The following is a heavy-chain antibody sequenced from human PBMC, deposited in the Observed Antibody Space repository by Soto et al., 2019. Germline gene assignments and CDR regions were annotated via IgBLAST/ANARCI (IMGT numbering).Heavy chain of an antibody. CDR2: ISAYNGAT. D-gene: IGHD2-2*02. CDR3: AKSATVPAAIAY. Sequence: ASVKVSCKASGFTFTSYAITWVRQAPGQGLEWMGWISAYNGATNYAQNLQGRVTITTDTSASTAYMELSSLRSEDTAVYYCAKSATVPAAIAYWGQGTLVTVSS. CDR1: GFTFTSYA. V-gene: IGHV1-18*01. J-gene: IGHJ4*02.